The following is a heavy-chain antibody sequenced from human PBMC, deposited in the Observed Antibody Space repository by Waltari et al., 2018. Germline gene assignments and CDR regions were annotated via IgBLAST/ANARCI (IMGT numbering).Heavy chain of an antibody. CDR3: ARDLQRAFTYSGSYRAFDI. Sequence: QVQLVQSGAEVRKPGSSVKVSCMTSGGAFNTSAVSWIRQAPGQGLEWMGRIIPLYEATNYSQKFQDRLTITADVSSNIVYMELSSLTTTDTAVYYCARDLQRAFTYSGSYRAFDIWGQGTMVTVSS. V-gene: IGHV1-69*13. CDR2: IIPLYEAT. J-gene: IGHJ3*02. D-gene: IGHD1-26*01. CDR1: GGAFNTSA.